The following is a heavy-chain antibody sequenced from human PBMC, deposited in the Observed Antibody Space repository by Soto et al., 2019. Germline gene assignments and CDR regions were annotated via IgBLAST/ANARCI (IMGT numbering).Heavy chain of an antibody. CDR3: AKDLLGDPYLEWLFDY. D-gene: IGHD3-3*01. CDR1: GFTFSSYA. CDR2: ISGSGGST. J-gene: IGHJ4*01. V-gene: IGHV3-23*01. Sequence: PGGSLRLSCAASGFTFSSYAMSWVRQAPGKGLERVSAISGSGGSTYYADSVKGRFTISRDNSKNTLYLQMNSLRAEDTAVYYCAKDLLGDPYLEWLFDYWGHGTLVTVSS.